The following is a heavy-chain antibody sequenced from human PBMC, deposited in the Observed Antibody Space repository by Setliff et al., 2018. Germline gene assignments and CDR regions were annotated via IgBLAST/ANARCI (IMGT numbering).Heavy chain of an antibody. CDR1: GGSFSGYY. V-gene: IGHV4-34*01. CDR2: INHSGST. J-gene: IGHJ4*02. Sequence: SETLSLTCAVYGGSFSGYYWSWIRQPPGKGLEWIGEINHSGSTNYNPSLKSRVTISVDTSKNQFSLKLSSVTAADTAVYYCARAGIAAPFDYWGQVTLVTVSS. D-gene: IGHD6-13*01. CDR3: ARAGIAAPFDY.